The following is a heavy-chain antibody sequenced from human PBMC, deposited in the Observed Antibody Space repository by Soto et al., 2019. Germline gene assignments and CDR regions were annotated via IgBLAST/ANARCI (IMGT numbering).Heavy chain of an antibody. Sequence: QVQLVQSGAEVKKPGSSVKVSCKASGGTFSSYAISWVRQAPGQGLEWMGGIIPIFGTANYAQKFQGRVTITADESTSTAYMELSSLRSEDTAVYYCARGPRSFDWLLSGYYYYGMDVWGQGTTVTVSS. CDR3: ARGPRSFDWLLSGYYYYGMDV. CDR1: GGTFSSYA. V-gene: IGHV1-69*12. J-gene: IGHJ6*02. CDR2: IIPIFGTA. D-gene: IGHD3-9*01.